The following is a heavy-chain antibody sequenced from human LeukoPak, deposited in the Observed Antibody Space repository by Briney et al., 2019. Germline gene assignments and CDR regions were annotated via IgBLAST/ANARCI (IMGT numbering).Heavy chain of an antibody. V-gene: IGHV4-59*12. CDR3: ARDPLYSNNWYIYIDV. D-gene: IGHD6-13*01. J-gene: IGHJ6*03. CDR2: IFYNEGT. CDR1: SGSFRTYY. Sequence: SETLSLTCTVSSGSFRTYYWSWIRQPPGRGLEGSGYIFYNEGTRYNTSLKSRVTISVHTSNNQLPLKVNSVTAADTAVYYCARDPLYSNNWYIYIDVWGKGTTVTVSS.